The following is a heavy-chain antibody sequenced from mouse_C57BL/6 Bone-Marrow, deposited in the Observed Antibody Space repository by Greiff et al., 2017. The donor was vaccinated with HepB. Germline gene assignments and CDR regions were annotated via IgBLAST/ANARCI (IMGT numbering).Heavy chain of an antibody. Sequence: DVQLVESGGGLVKPGGSLKLSCAASGFTFSDYGMHWVRQAPEKGLEWVAYISSGSSTIYYADTVKGRFNISRDNAKNTLFLQMTSLRSEDTAMYYCARGERSSAWFAYWGQGTLVTVSA. CDR3: ARGERSSAWFAY. J-gene: IGHJ3*01. V-gene: IGHV5-17*01. CDR2: ISSGSSTI. CDR1: GFTFSDYG.